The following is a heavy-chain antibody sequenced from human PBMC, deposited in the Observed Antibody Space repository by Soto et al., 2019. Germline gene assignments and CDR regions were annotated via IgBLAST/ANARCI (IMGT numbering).Heavy chain of an antibody. Sequence: QMQLVESGGGVVQPGRSLRLSCAASGFTFSNYGMHWVRQAPGKGLEWVAIIWYDGSNKYYADSVKGRFTSSRDNSKNTVYLQMNSLRAEDTAMYYCAAGEPLDYRGQGTLVTVSS. CDR1: GFTFSNYG. J-gene: IGHJ4*02. CDR3: AAGEPLDY. V-gene: IGHV3-33*01. CDR2: IWYDGSNK. D-gene: IGHD3-10*01.